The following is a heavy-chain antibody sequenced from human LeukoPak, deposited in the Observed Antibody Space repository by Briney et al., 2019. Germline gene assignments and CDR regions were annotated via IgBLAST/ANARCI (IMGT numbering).Heavy chain of an antibody. V-gene: IGHV3-23*01. J-gene: IGHJ6*03. Sequence: GGSLRLSCAASGFTFSSHGMSWVRQAPGKGLEWVSAISGSGGSSFYADSVKGRFTISRDNSKNTLYLQMNSLRAEDTAVYYCAKCILTGYYKGYMDVWGKGTTVTISS. CDR1: GFTFSSHG. CDR2: ISGSGGSS. D-gene: IGHD3-9*01. CDR3: AKCILTGYYKGYMDV.